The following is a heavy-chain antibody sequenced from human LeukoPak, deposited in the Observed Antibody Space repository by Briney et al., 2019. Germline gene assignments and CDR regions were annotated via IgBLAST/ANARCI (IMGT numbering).Heavy chain of an antibody. CDR2: IYYGGST. CDR1: GGSISSSDYY. CDR3: ARALGYCSGGSCTRGYNWFDP. Sequence: KPAETLCLTCTVSGGSISSSDYYWGWIRQPPGKGLEWIGSIYYGGSTYYNPSLKSRVTISVDTSMNQFSLKLSFVTTADTAVYYCARALGYCSGGSCTRGYNWFDPWGQGTLVTVPS. D-gene: IGHD2-15*01. J-gene: IGHJ5*02. V-gene: IGHV4-39*01.